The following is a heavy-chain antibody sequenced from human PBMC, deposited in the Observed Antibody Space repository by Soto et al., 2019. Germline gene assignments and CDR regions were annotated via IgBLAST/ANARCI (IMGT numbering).Heavy chain of an antibody. CDR1: GGSISSGDYY. CDR2: IYYSGST. J-gene: IGHJ4*02. CDR3: ARWGTGHDFWSGYYGVYYFDY. D-gene: IGHD3-3*01. V-gene: IGHV4-30-4*01. Sequence: QVQLQESGPGLVKPSQTLSLTCTVSGGSISSGDYYWSWIRQPPGKGLEWIGYIYYSGSTYYNPYLNSLVTISADTSKNQFSLKLSSVTAADTAVYYCARWGTGHDFWSGYYGVYYFDYWGQGTLVTVSS.